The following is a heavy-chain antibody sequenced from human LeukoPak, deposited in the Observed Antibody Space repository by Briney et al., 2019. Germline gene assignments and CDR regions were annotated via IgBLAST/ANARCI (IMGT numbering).Heavy chain of an antibody. Sequence: SVKVSCKASGGTFSSYAISWVRQAPGQGLEWVGRIIPILGIANYAQKFQGRVTITADKSTSTAYMELSSLRSEDTAVYYSARANLGYCSSTSCYSDYYYYGMDVWGQGTTVTVSS. V-gene: IGHV1-69*04. CDR1: GGTFSSYA. CDR2: IIPILGIA. CDR3: ARANLGYCSSTSCYSDYYYYGMDV. J-gene: IGHJ6*02. D-gene: IGHD2-2*02.